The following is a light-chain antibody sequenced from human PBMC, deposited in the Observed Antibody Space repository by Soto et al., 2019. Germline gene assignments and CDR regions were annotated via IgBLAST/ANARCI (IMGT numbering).Light chain of an antibody. Sequence: DIQMTQSPSTLSASVGDRVTITCRASQSISSWLAWYQQKPGKAPKLLIYKASSLESGVPARISGSGSGTEFTLTISSLQPEDFATYYCQQLNSFTFGGGTKVDIK. J-gene: IGKJ4*01. CDR2: KAS. V-gene: IGKV1-5*03. CDR1: QSISSW. CDR3: QQLNSFT.